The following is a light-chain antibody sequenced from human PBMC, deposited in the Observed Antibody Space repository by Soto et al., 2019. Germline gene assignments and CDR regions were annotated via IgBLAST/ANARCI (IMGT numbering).Light chain of an antibody. CDR2: DNN. CDR3: GTWDSSLSAHNYV. CDR1: SSNIGNNY. Sequence: QSVLTQPPSVSAAPGQKVTISCSGSSSNIGNNYVSWYQQLPGIAPKLLIYDNNKRPSGIPDRFSGSKSGTSATLGITGLQTGDEADYYCGTWDSSLSAHNYVFGTGTKVTVL. V-gene: IGLV1-51*01. J-gene: IGLJ1*01.